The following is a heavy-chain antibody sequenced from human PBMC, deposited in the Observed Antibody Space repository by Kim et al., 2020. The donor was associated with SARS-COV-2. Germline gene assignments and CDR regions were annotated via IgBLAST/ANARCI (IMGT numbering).Heavy chain of an antibody. CDR3: AAGSGSYG. CDR1: GFTFSSYS. CDR2: ISSSSTI. V-gene: IGHV3-48*02. D-gene: IGHD1-26*01. Sequence: GGSLRLSCAASGFTFSSYSMNWVRQAPGKGLEWVSYISSSSTIYYADSVKGRFTISRDNAKNSLYLQMNSLRDEDTAVYYCAAGSGSYGRGQGTLVTVSS. J-gene: IGHJ4*02.